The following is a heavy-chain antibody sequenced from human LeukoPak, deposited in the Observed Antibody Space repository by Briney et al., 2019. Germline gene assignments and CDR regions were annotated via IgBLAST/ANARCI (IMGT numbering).Heavy chain of an antibody. J-gene: IGHJ6*03. D-gene: IGHD2-15*01. CDR3: ARLTCSGGSCYFHYYYMDV. CDR2: INHSGST. V-gene: IGHV4-34*01. Sequence: SETLSLTCGVYGGSFNAYYWSWIRQPPGKGLEWIGEINHSGSTNYNPSLKSRVTISVDTSKNQFSLKLSSVTAADTAVYYCARLTCSGGSCYFHYYYMDVWGKGTTVTVSS. CDR1: GGSFNAYY.